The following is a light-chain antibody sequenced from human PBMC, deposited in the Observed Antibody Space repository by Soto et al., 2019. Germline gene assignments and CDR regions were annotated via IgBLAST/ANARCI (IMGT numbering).Light chain of an antibody. V-gene: IGKV1-9*01. CDR3: QQLNSYLALT. CDR1: QGIGSY. CDR2: AAS. Sequence: IQLTQSPSSLSASVGDRVTITCGASQGIGSYLAWYQQKPGKAPKLLIYAASTLQSGVPSRFSGSGSGTDFTLTISSLQPEDFATYYCQQLNSYLALTFGGGTKVEIK. J-gene: IGKJ4*01.